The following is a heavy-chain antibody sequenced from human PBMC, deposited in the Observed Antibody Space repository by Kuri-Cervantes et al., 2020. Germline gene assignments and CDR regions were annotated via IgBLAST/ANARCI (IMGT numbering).Heavy chain of an antibody. CDR2: IIPIFGTA. CDR1: GGTFSSYA. J-gene: IGHJ3*02. V-gene: IGHV1-69*13. Sequence: SVKVSCKASGGTFSSYAISWVRQAPGQGLEWMGGIIPIFGTANYAQKFQGRVTITADESTSTAYMELSSLRSEDTAVYYCARDAYSSGWYDAFDIWGQGTMVTVSS. CDR3: ARDAYSSGWYDAFDI. D-gene: IGHD6-19*01.